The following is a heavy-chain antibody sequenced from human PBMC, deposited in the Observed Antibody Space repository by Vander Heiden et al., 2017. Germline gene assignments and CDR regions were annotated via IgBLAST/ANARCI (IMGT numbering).Heavy chain of an antibody. Sequence: EVQLVESGGGLVQPGGSLRLTCAGSGFSFRGYRMNWVRQGPGKGLEWISYISSSGSRVNYADSVKGRFTISRDNAKNSLYLQMNSLRDDDTAVYYCASRYCSGGSCYRLDAFDICGQWTMVTVSP. J-gene: IGHJ3*02. CDR2: ISSSGSRV. CDR1: GFSFRGYR. D-gene: IGHD2-15*01. CDR3: ASRYCSGGSCYRLDAFDI. V-gene: IGHV3-48*02.